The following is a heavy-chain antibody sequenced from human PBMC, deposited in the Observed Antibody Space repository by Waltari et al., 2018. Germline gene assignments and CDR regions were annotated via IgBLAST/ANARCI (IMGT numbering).Heavy chain of an antibody. CDR3: ARLWLVLGEYFQH. Sequence: EVQLVESGGGLVQPGGSLRLSCAASGFTFSSYWMSWVRRAPGKGLEWVANIKQDGSEKYYVDSVKGRFTISRDNAKNSLYLQMNSLRAEDTAVYYCARLWLVLGEYFQHWGQGTLVTVSS. CDR1: GFTFSSYW. V-gene: IGHV3-7*01. CDR2: IKQDGSEK. D-gene: IGHD6-19*01. J-gene: IGHJ1*01.